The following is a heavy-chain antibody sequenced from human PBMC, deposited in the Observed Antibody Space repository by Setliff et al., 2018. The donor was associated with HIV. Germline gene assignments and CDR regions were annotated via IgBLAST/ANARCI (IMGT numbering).Heavy chain of an antibody. CDR2: VNHNGGT. CDR3: ARGGSYSRH. V-gene: IGHV4-34*01. CDR1: GVPFSDYY. Sequence: SETLSLTCALNGVPFSDYYWNWIRQSPGKGLEWIVEVNHNGGTYYNPDPSLKRRVTISVDTSKNQFSLKLNSVTAADTAVYYCARGGSYSRHWGQGTLVTVSS. J-gene: IGHJ4*02. D-gene: IGHD1-26*01.